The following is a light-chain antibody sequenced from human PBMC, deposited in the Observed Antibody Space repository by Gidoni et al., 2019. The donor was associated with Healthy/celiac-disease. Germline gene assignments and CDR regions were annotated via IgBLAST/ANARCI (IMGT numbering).Light chain of an antibody. CDR3: QQYYSTPLFT. J-gene: IGKJ3*01. Sequence: DIVMTQSPDSLAVSLGERATINCKSSQSVLYSPNNKNYLAWYQQKPGQPPKLLIYWASTRESGVPDRFSGSGSGTDFTLTISSLQAEDVAVYYCQQYYSTPLFTFXPXTKVDIK. CDR2: WAS. CDR1: QSVLYSPNNKNY. V-gene: IGKV4-1*01.